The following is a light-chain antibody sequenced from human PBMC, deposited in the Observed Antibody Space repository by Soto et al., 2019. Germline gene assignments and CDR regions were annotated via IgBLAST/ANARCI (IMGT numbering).Light chain of an antibody. CDR3: MQSTQLPPT. CDR1: QSLLHITGETF. Sequence: DVVMTQTPLSLSVAPGQPASISCKSSQSLLHITGETFLFWYLQKPGQSPQLLIYEVSTRVSGVQDRFSGSGSGTDFTLEISRVETDDVGSYYCMQSTQLPPTFGQGTRLGIE. J-gene: IGKJ5*01. V-gene: IGKV2D-29*02. CDR2: EVS.